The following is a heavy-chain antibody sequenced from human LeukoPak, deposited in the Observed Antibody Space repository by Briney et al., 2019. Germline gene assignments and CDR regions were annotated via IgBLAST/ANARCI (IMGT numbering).Heavy chain of an antibody. CDR2: IYYSGST. CDR3: ARNPESYYFDY. J-gene: IGHJ4*02. Sequence: SETLSLTCTVSGGSISSGGYYWSWIRQHPGKGLERIGYIYYSGSTYYNPSLKSRVTISVDTSKNQFSLKLSSVTAADTAVYYCARNPESYYFDYWGQGTLVTVSS. V-gene: IGHV4-31*03. D-gene: IGHD1-14*01. CDR1: GGSISSGGYY.